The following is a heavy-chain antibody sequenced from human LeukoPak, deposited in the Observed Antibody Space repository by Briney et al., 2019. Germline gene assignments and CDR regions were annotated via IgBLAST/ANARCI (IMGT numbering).Heavy chain of an antibody. D-gene: IGHD3-9*01. CDR1: GFTFSNYA. CDR3: AKWGDYDVLTGYYDSDY. Sequence: EGSLRLSCAASGFTFSNYAMSCVRQAPGKWLEWVSAVSGRDTSTYYTDSVKGRFTISRDNSKNTLYLQMNSLSAEDTAIYYCAKWGDYDVLTGYYDSDYWGQGTLVTVSS. V-gene: IGHV3-23*01. J-gene: IGHJ4*02. CDR2: VSGRDTST.